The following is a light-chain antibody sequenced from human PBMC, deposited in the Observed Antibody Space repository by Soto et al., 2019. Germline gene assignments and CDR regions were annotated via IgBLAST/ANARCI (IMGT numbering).Light chain of an antibody. CDR3: NSYTSSSTFV. CDR2: GVN. Sequence: QSALTQPASVSASPGQSITISCTGTTSDVAGYNYVSWYQQHPGQAPRLLIYGVNNRPSGISSRFSGSRSGNTASLTISGLQSEDEAEYYCNSYTSSSTFVFGTGTKVTVL. CDR1: TSDVAGYNY. J-gene: IGLJ1*01. V-gene: IGLV2-14*01.